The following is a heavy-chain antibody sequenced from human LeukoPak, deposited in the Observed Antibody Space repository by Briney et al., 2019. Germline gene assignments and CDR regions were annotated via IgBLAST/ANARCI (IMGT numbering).Heavy chain of an antibody. V-gene: IGHV1-46*01. D-gene: IGHD6-19*01. CDR2: INPSVGST. Sequence: ASVKVSCKASGYTFTFYYIYWVRQAPGQGLEWMGIINPSVGSTTYAQKFQGRVTMTRDTSISTAYMELSRLRSDDTAVYYCARVSSGWYRYYFDYWGQGTLVTVSS. CDR1: GYTFTFYY. J-gene: IGHJ4*02. CDR3: ARVSSGWYRYYFDY.